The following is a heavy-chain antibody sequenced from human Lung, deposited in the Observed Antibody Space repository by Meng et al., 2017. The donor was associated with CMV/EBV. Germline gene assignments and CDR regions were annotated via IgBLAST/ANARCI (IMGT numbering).Heavy chain of an antibody. J-gene: IGHJ6*02. CDR2: INPSGGST. CDR3: ARALSYYYGDYYYYYGMDV. D-gene: IGHD3-10*01. CDR1: GYTFTSYY. Sequence: ASVKVSCKASGYTFTSYYMHWVRQAPGQGLEWMGIINPSGGSTSYAQKFQGRVTMTRDTSTSTVYMELSSLRSEDTAVYYCARALSYYYGDYYYYYGMDVSGRGTTVTVSS. V-gene: IGHV1-46*01.